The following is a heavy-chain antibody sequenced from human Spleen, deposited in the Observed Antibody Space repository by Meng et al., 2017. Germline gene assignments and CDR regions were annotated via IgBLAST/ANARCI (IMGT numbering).Heavy chain of an antibody. CDR2: ISGSGGST. D-gene: IGHD2/OR15-2a*01. CDR3: AKVRGEYWVIIDY. Sequence: GESLKISCAASGFSFSSYAMSWVRQAPGKGLEWVSAISGSGGSTYYADSVKGQFTISRDNSKNTLYLQMNSLRAEDTAVYYCAKVRGEYWVIIDYWGQGSLVTVSS. J-gene: IGHJ4*02. V-gene: IGHV3-23*01. CDR1: GFSFSSYA.